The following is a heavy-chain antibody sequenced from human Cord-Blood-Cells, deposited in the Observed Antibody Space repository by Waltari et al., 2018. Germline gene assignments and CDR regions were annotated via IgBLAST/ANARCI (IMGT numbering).Heavy chain of an antibody. CDR3: ARGDFWSGYYFDY. CDR1: GYTFTSYA. V-gene: IGHV1-8*01. J-gene: IGHJ4*02. D-gene: IGHD3-3*01. Sequence: VQLVQSGAEVKKPGASVKVSCKASGYTFTSYAINWVRQATGQGLEWMGWSNPNSGNTGYAQNFQGRVTMTRNTSISTAYMELSSLRSEDTAVYYCARGDFWSGYYFDYWGQGTLVTVSS. CDR2: SNPNSGNT.